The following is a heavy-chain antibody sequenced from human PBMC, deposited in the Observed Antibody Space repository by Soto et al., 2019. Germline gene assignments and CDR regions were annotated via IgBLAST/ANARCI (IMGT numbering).Heavy chain of an antibody. Sequence: TLSLTCTVSGGSISSGGYYWSWIRQHPGKGLEWIGYIYYSGSTYYNPSLKSRVTISIDTSKNQFSLKLNSVTAADTAVYYCARPLWKAQYAFDIWGQGTMVTVSS. V-gene: IGHV4-31*03. D-gene: IGHD1-1*01. CDR3: ARPLWKAQYAFDI. CDR2: IYYSGST. CDR1: GGSISSGGYY. J-gene: IGHJ3*02.